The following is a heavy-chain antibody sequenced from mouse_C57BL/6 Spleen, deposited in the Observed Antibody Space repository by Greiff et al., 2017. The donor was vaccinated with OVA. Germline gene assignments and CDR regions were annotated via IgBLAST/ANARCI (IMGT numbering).Heavy chain of an antibody. V-gene: IGHV1-4*01. CDR1: GYTFTSYT. CDR3: ARAPDWYFDV. J-gene: IGHJ1*03. CDR2: INPSSGYT. Sequence: QVHVKQSGAELARPGASVKMSCKASGYTFTSYTMHWVKQRPGQGLEWIGYINPSSGYTKYNQKFKDKATLTADKSSSTAYMQLSSLTSEDSAVYYCARAPDWYFDVWGTGTTVTVSS.